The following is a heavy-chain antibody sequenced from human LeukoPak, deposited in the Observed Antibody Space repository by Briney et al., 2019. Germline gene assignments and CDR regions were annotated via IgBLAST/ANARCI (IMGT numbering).Heavy chain of an antibody. CDR3: ARLLWFGTWGDKWFDP. D-gene: IGHD3-10*01. Sequence: GESLQISCKGSGYNFTNYWIGWVRQVPGKDLEWMGIIYPGDSDTRYSPSFQGQVTISADKSINTAYVQWSSLKASDTAMYYCARLLWFGTWGDKWFDPWGQGTLVTVSS. CDR2: IYPGDSDT. V-gene: IGHV5-51*01. CDR1: GYNFTNYW. J-gene: IGHJ5*02.